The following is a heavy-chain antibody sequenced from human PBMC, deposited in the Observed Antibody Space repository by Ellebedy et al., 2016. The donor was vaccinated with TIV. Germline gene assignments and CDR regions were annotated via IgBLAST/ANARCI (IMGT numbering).Heavy chain of an antibody. V-gene: IGHV4-39*01. CDR2: VYYSGSP. CDR3: ARTDPWQPIDD. Sequence: MPSETLSLTFSVSGGSVSSTRYYWAWIRQPPGKGLEYIGSVYYSGSPYYNPSFKSRVTLYADTSKNQFSLNLRTVTAANTAVYYCARTDPWQPIDDWGQGILVSVSS. CDR1: GGSVSSTRYY. J-gene: IGHJ4*02. D-gene: IGHD2-21*02.